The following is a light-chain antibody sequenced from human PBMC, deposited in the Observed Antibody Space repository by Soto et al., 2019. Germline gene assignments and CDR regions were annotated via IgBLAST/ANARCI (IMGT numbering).Light chain of an antibody. CDR3: QQSYGTPTWT. J-gene: IGKJ1*01. Sequence: DIQMTQSPSSLSASIGCRFTITCRASQNISRFLNWYQQKPLKAPNLIXYAASSLQSGVPSRFSGSGCGTDFTLAISSLQPEDSATYYCQQSYGTPTWTFGQGTKVDIK. V-gene: IGKV1-39*01. CDR1: QNISRF. CDR2: AAS.